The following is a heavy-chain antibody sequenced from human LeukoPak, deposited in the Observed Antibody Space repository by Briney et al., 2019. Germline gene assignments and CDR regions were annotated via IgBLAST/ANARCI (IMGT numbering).Heavy chain of an antibody. Sequence: GGSLRLSCAASGFTFSSYELNWVRQAPGKGLEWVSYISGSATVIYCADSVKGRFTISRDNTKNSLFLQLSRLRAEDTAVYYCVREGVGYSYGYAYWGQGTLVTVSS. V-gene: IGHV3-48*03. D-gene: IGHD5-18*01. CDR2: ISGSATVI. CDR1: GFTFSSYE. J-gene: IGHJ4*02. CDR3: VREGVGYSYGYAY.